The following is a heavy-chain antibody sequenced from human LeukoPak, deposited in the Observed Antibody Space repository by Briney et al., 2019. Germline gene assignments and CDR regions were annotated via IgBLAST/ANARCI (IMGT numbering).Heavy chain of an antibody. CDR2: ISYDGSNK. J-gene: IGHJ6*02. CDR3: AKDLRYCSSTSCYGWASDYYYYYYGMDV. Sequence: GRSLRLSCAASGFTFSSYGMHWVRQAPGKGLEWVAVISYDGSNKYYADSVKGRFTISRDNSKNTLYLQMNSLRAGDTAVYYCAKDLRYCSSTSCYGWASDYYYYYYGMDVWGQGTTVTVSS. V-gene: IGHV3-30*18. D-gene: IGHD2-2*01. CDR1: GFTFSSYG.